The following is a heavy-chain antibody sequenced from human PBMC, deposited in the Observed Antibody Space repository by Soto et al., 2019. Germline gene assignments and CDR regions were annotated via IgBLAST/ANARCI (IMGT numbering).Heavy chain of an antibody. CDR2: IWYDGSNK. D-gene: IGHD2-15*01. CDR1: GFTFSSYG. J-gene: IGHJ4*02. CDR3: ARDGYCSGGSCYSVPVFDY. Sequence: GVSLRLSCAASGFTFSSYGMHWVRQAPGKGLEWVAVIWYDGSNKYHADSVKGRFTISRDNSKNTLYLQMNSLRAEDTAVYYCARDGYCSGGSCYSVPVFDYWGQGT. V-gene: IGHV3-33*01.